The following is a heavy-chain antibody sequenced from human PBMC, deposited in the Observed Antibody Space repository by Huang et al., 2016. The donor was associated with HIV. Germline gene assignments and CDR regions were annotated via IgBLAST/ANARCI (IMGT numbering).Heavy chain of an antibody. Sequence: QVQLVQSGAEVKKPGSSVKVSCKASGGTFSKYAIRWGRQAPGQGLGWMGGFNLVIGTPTYAQDFQGRVTIIADESRTAVYLGLSSLRSEDAAVYYCARDFVDDTPAFFYFWGQGTLVTVSS. CDR2: FNLVIGTP. CDR1: GGTFSKYA. D-gene: IGHD3-9*01. CDR3: ARDFVDDTPAFFYF. V-gene: IGHV1-69*13. J-gene: IGHJ4*02.